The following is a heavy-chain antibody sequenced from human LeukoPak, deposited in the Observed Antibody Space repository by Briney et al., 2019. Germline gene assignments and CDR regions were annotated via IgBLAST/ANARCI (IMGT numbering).Heavy chain of an antibody. V-gene: IGHV1-2*02. Sequence: ASVKVSCKASGYTFTGYYMHWVRQAPGQGLEWMGWINPNSGGTNYAQKFQGRVTMTRDTSISTAYMELSRLRPDDTAVYYCARALSSGYTPFGYWGQGTLVTVSS. J-gene: IGHJ4*02. CDR1: GYTFTGYY. CDR3: ARALSSGYTPFGY. D-gene: IGHD3-22*01. CDR2: INPNSGGT.